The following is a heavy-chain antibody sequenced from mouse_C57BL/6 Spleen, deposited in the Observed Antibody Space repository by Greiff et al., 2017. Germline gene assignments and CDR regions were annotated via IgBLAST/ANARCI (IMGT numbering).Heavy chain of an antibody. CDR1: GYTFTSYW. Sequence: QVQLQQPGAELVKPGASVKLSCKASGYTFTSYWMQWVKQRPGQGLEWIGEIDPSDSYTNYNQKFKGKATLTVDQSSSTAYMQLRSLTSEDSAVYYCARGELGRNYFDYWGQGTTLTVSS. J-gene: IGHJ2*01. CDR3: ARGELGRNYFDY. V-gene: IGHV1-50*01. D-gene: IGHD4-1*01. CDR2: IDPSDSYT.